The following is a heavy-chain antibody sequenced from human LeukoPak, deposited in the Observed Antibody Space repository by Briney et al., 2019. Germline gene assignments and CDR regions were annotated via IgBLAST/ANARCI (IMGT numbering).Heavy chain of an antibody. V-gene: IGHV3-30*02. CDR2: IRYDGSNK. J-gene: IGHJ4*02. CDR1: GFTFSSYG. Sequence: GGSLRLSCAASGFTFSSYGMHWVRQAPGKGLEWVAFIRYDGSNKYYADSVKGRFTISRDNSENTLYLQMNSLRAEDTAVYYCAKGNDYGDRNPDYWGQGTLVTVSS. D-gene: IGHD4-17*01. CDR3: AKGNDYGDRNPDY.